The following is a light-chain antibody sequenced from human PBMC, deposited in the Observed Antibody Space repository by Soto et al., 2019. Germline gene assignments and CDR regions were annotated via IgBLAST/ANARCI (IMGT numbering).Light chain of an antibody. CDR3: QQYSAYSWT. V-gene: IGKV1-5*03. Sequence: DIEMPQSPSTLSASVGDRVTITCRASQSISSWLAWYQQRPGKAPKLLIYKASNLESGVPSRFRGSGSGTEVTLTISSLQPDDVETYYCQQYSAYSWTFGQGTKVDIK. J-gene: IGKJ1*01. CDR1: QSISSW. CDR2: KAS.